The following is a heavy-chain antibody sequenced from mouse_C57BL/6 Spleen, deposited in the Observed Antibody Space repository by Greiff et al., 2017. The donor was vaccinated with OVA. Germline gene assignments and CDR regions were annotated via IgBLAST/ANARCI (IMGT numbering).Heavy chain of an antibody. V-gene: IGHV1-77*01. CDR2: IGPGSGST. Sequence: QVQLQQSGAELVKPGASVKISCKASGYTFTDYYINWVKQRPGQGLEWIGKIGPGSGSTYYNEKFKGKATLTADKSSSTAYMQLSSLTSEDSAVYFCAREGFAYYSNYDYAMDYWGQGTSVTVSS. CDR3: AREGFAYYSNYDYAMDY. J-gene: IGHJ4*01. D-gene: IGHD2-5*01. CDR1: GYTFTDYY.